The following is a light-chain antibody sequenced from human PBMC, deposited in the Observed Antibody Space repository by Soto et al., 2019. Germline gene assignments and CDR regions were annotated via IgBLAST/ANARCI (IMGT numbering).Light chain of an antibody. Sequence: SYELTQPSSVSVSPGQTARITCSGDVLAKKYARWFQQKPGQAPVVVIYKDIERPSGIPERFSGSSSGTTVTLTISGAQVEDEADYYCYSAADNNLVIGGGTKVTV. CDR2: KDI. CDR3: YSAADNNLV. J-gene: IGLJ3*02. CDR1: VLAKKY. V-gene: IGLV3-27*01.